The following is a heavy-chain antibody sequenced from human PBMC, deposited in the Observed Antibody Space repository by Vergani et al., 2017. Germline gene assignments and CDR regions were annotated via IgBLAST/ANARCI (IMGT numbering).Heavy chain of an antibody. CDR3: ARAPRPDIVATIMDY. CDR2: INWNGGST. V-gene: IGHV3-20*04. CDR1: GFTFSSYA. J-gene: IGHJ4*02. Sequence: EVQLLESGGGLVQPGGSLRLSCAASGFTFSSYAMSWVRQAPGKGLEWVSGINWNGGSTGYADSVKGRFTISRDNAKNSLYLHMNSLRAEDTAVDYCARAPRPDIVATIMDYWGQGTLVTVSS. D-gene: IGHD5-12*01.